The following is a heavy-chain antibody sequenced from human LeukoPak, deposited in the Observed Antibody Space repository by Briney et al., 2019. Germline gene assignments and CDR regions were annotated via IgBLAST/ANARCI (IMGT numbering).Heavy chain of an antibody. CDR1: GFTFSSSW. CDR3: VRISTAVAGADY. CDR2: IKQDGSEK. V-gene: IGHV3-7*01. J-gene: IGHJ4*02. D-gene: IGHD6-19*01. Sequence: GGSLRLSYAASGFTFSSSWMSWVRQAPGKGLEWVANIKQDGSEKYYVESVKGRFTISRDNTKNSLYLQMDSLTAEDTAVYYCVRISTAVAGADYWGQGTLVTVSS.